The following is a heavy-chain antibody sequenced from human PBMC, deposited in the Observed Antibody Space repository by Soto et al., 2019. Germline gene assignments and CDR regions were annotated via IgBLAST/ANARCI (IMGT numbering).Heavy chain of an antibody. D-gene: IGHD1-1*01. CDR3: ARLKLTLGYYYYGMDV. J-gene: IGHJ6*02. Sequence: PSETLSLTCTVSGGSISSSSYYWGWIRQPPGKGLEWIGSIYYSGSTYYNPSLKSRVTISVDTSKNQFSLKLSSVTAADTAVYYCARLKLTLGYYYYGMDVWGQGTTVTVS. CDR1: GGSISSSSYY. CDR2: IYYSGST. V-gene: IGHV4-39*01.